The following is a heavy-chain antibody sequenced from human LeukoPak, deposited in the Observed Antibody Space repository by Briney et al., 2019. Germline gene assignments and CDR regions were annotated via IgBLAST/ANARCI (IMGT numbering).Heavy chain of an antibody. D-gene: IGHD4-23*01. Sequence: GGSLRLSCAASGFTFSSYWMHWVRQAPGKGLVWVSRINIDGSSTSYAASVKGRFTISIDNAKNSLYLQMNSLRAEDTAVYYCAREALTVDHGMDVWGQGTTVTVSS. CDR3: AREALTVDHGMDV. CDR1: GFTFSSYW. CDR2: INIDGSST. J-gene: IGHJ6*02. V-gene: IGHV3-74*01.